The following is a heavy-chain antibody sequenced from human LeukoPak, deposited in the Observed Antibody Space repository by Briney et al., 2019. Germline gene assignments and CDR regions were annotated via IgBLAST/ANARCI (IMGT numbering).Heavy chain of an antibody. V-gene: IGHV4-4*07. CDR3: ARDQYSSSSEYWFDP. D-gene: IGHD6-6*01. CDR1: GGSISSYY. Sequence: PSETLSLTCTVSGGSISSYYWSWIRQPAGKGLECIGRIYTSGSTNYNPSLKSRVTMSVDTSKNQFSLKLSSVTAADTAVYYCARDQYSSSSEYWFDPWGQGTLVTVSS. J-gene: IGHJ5*02. CDR2: IYTSGST.